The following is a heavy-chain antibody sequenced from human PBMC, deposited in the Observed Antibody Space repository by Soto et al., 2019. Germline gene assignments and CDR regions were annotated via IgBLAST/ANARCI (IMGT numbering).Heavy chain of an antibody. CDR2: VYYSGST. J-gene: IGHJ5*02. Sequence: QVQLQESGPGLVKPSQTLSLTCTVSGGSISSGGYYWGWIRPPPGKGLEWIGHVYYSGSTYYNPSHKSRVTISVDTSKNQFSLKLSSVTAADTAVYYGASYGDYDAAFDPWGQGTLVTVSS. D-gene: IGHD4-17*01. CDR1: GGSISSGGYY. V-gene: IGHV4-30-4*01. CDR3: ASYGDYDAAFDP.